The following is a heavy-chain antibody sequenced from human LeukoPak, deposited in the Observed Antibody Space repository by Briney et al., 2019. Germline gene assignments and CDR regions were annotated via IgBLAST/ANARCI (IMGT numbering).Heavy chain of an antibody. CDR3: ARGRKYSYGTYYYGLDV. CDR2: ILYDGNNK. Sequence: GGSLRLSCVASGFTFSTYAMHWVRQAPGKGLEWVAVILYDGNNKYYADSVKGRFTISRDNSKNTLYLQMNSLRAEDTAVYYCARGRKYSYGTYYYGLDVWGQGTTVTVCS. J-gene: IGHJ6*02. V-gene: IGHV3-30-3*01. CDR1: GFTFSTYA. D-gene: IGHD5-18*01.